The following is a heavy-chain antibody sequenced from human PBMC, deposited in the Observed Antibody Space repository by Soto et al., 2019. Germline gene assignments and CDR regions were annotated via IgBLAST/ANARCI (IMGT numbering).Heavy chain of an antibody. CDR3: AKDKLPDIIAVARY. CDR2: ISGSGGQT. CDR1: GFTFTSYG. J-gene: IGHJ4*02. D-gene: IGHD2-2*01. Sequence: GGSLRLSCAASGFTFTSYGMSWYRQSPGKGLEWVSDISGSGGQTRYADSVKGRFAISRDNSKSTLFLEMSSLRAEDTAVYYCAKDKLPDIIAVARYWGQGTLVTVSS. V-gene: IGHV3-23*01.